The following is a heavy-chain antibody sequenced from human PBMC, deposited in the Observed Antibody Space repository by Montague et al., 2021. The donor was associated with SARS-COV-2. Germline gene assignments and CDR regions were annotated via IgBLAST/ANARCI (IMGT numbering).Heavy chain of an antibody. CDR3: ASHRGGYNYDDYFNH. CDR2: IYYSGNT. Sequence: SETLSLTCTVYTGSLSAYYWSWIRQPPGKGLEWIGYIYYSGNTNYNPSLKSRITISVDTSKSQFSLRLSSVTAADTASYYCASHRGGYNYDDYFNHWGQGTLVSVSS. CDR1: TGSLSAYY. V-gene: IGHV4-59*08. J-gene: IGHJ4*02. D-gene: IGHD3-16*01.